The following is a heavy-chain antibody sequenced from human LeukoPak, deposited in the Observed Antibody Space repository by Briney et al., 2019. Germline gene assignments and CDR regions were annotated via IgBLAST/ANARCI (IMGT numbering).Heavy chain of an antibody. Sequence: SETLSLTCAVSGGSISSGGYSWSWIRQPPGKGLEWIGYIYYSGSTYYNPSLKSRVTISVDTSKNQFSLKLSSVTAADTAVYYCARAHNDGMDVWGQGTTVTVSS. CDR1: GGSISSGGYS. V-gene: IGHV4-31*11. D-gene: IGHD5-24*01. CDR2: IYYSGST. J-gene: IGHJ6*02. CDR3: ARAHNDGMDV.